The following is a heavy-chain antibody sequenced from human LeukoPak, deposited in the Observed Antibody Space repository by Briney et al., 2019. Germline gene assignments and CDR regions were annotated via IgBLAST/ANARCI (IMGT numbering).Heavy chain of an antibody. CDR1: GFTFSTYT. V-gene: IGHV3-21*01. CDR3: ASLDY. CDR2: ISSSTFI. Sequence: GGSLRLSCAASGFTFSTYTMNWVRQAPGKGLEWVSSISSSTFIYYADSVKGRFTISRDNAKNTLYLQMNTLRAEDTAVYYCASLDYWGQGTPVTVSS. J-gene: IGHJ4*02.